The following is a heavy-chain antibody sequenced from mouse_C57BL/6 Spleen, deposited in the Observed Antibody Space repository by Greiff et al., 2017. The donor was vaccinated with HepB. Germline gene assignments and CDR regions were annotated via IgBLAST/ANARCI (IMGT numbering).Heavy chain of an antibody. Sequence: VQLKQPGAELVKPGASVKMSCKASGYTFTSYWINWVKQRPGQGLEWIGDIYPGSGSTNYNEKFKSKATLTVDTSSSTAYMQLSSLTSEDSAVYYCARGGGGAQAKDYWGQGTTVTVSS. V-gene: IGHV1-55*01. CDR3: ARGGGGAQAKDY. CDR2: IYPGSGST. J-gene: IGHJ2*01. CDR1: GYTFTSYW. D-gene: IGHD3-2*02.